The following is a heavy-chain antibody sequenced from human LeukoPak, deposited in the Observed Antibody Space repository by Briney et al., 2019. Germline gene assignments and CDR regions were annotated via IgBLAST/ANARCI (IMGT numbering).Heavy chain of an antibody. CDR2: IYYSGST. CDR3: ARGRYYGSGSYSL. D-gene: IGHD3-10*01. V-gene: IGHV4-31*03. CDR1: GGSISSGGYS. Sequence: PSETLSLTCTVSGGSISSGGYSWSWIRQHPGKGLEWIGYIYYSGSTNYNPSLKSRVTISVDTSKNQFSLKLSSVTAADTAVYYCARGRYYGSGSYSLWGQGTLVTVSS. J-gene: IGHJ4*02.